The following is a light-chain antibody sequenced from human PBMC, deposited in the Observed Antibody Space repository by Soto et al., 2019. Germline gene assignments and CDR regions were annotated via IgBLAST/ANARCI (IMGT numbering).Light chain of an antibody. Sequence: QAVVTQEPSLTVSTGETVTLTCGSSTGTVTSGHYPYWFQLKPGQAPRTLLYDISNKHSWTPARFSGSLLGGKAALTLSGAQPEGEADYYCLLSYSGPSIFGGGTQLTVL. CDR2: DIS. V-gene: IGLV7-46*01. CDR3: LLSYSGPSI. J-gene: IGLJ7*01. CDR1: TGTVTSGHY.